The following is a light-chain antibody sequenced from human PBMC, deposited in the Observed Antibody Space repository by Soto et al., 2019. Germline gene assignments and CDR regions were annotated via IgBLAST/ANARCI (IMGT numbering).Light chain of an antibody. Sequence: EILLTQSPATLSLSPGERATLSCRASQSVSSYLAWYQQKPGQAPRLLIYDASNRDTGIPARFSGSGSGTDFTLTVSRLEPEDFEVYYCQQRSNSPLTFGGGTKVDIK. CDR3: QQRSNSPLT. CDR1: QSVSSY. J-gene: IGKJ4*01. CDR2: DAS. V-gene: IGKV3-11*01.